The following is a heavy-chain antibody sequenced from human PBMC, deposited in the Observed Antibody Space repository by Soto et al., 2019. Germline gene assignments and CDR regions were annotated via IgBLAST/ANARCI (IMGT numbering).Heavy chain of an antibody. CDR2: INAGNGDT. D-gene: IGHD2-21*02. CDR3: DTGGDWSKPFDS. J-gene: IGHJ4*02. V-gene: IGHV1-3*01. CDR1: GYTVTNYA. Sequence: ASVKVSCKASGYTVTNYAMHWVRQAPGQRLEWMGWINAGNGDTKYSQQFQGRVTITRDTPATTAYMDLSSMRYEDTAVYYCDTGGDWSKPFDSWGQGTRVTVSS.